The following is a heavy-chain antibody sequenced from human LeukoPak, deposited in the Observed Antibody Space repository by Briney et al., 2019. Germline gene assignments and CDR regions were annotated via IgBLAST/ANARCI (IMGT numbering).Heavy chain of an antibody. CDR2: IYYSGST. V-gene: IGHV4-59*01. CDR1: GGSISSYY. Sequence: PSETLSLTCTVSGGSISSYYWSWIRQPPGKGLEWIGYIYYSGSTNYNPSLKSRVTISVDTSKNQFSLKLSSVTAADTAVYYCARAARLSYYYYYYMDVWGKGTTDTVSS. J-gene: IGHJ6*03. CDR3: ARAARLSYYYYYYMDV. D-gene: IGHD3-16*01.